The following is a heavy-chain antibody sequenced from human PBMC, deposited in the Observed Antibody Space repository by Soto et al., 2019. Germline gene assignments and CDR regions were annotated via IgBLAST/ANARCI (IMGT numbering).Heavy chain of an antibody. J-gene: IGHJ5*02. D-gene: IGHD2-2*01. Sequence: QVQLQQWGAGLLKPSETLSLTCAVSGGSISGYYWSWIRQPPGKGLEWIGEINDSGSTNYNPSLKGRVTILVDTSQNQPHLTLSSVTAADPAVYYCASPGRARRYCRRTSCYANDVFDASGQG. CDR3: ASPGRARRYCRRTSCYANDVFDA. V-gene: IGHV4-34*01. CDR2: INDSGST. CDR1: GGSISGYY.